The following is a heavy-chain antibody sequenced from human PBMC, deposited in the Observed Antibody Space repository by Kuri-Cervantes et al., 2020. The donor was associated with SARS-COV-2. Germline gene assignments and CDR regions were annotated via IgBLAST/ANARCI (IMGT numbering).Heavy chain of an antibody. J-gene: IGHJ5*02. V-gene: IGHV1-18*01. CDR2: ISAYNGNT. CDR3: ARAQVYAIRSNWFDP. CDR1: GYTFTSYG. Sequence: ASVKVSCKASGYTFTSYGISWVRQAPGQGLEWMGWISAYNGNTNYAQKLQGRVPMTTDTSTSTAYMELRSLRSDDTAVYYCARAQVYAIRSNWFDPWGQGTLVTVSS. D-gene: IGHD2-8*01.